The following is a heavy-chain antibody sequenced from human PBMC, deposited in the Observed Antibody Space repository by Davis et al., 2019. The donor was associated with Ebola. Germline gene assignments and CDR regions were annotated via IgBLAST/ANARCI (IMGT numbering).Heavy chain of an antibody. D-gene: IGHD2-15*01. Sequence: ASVKVSCKASGYTFTSYYMHWVRQAPGQGLEWMGIINPSGGSTSYAQKFQGRVTMTRDTSTSTVYMELSSLRSEDTAVYYCAREEIVVVVAATDFYYYYGMDVWGKGTTVTVSS. CDR1: GYTFTSYY. V-gene: IGHV1-46*01. J-gene: IGHJ6*04. CDR3: AREEIVVVVAATDFYYYYGMDV. CDR2: INPSGGST.